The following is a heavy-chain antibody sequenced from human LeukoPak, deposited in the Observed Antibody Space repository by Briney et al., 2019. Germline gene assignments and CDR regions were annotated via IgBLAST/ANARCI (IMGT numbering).Heavy chain of an antibody. CDR2: ISSSGDIM. D-gene: IGHD3-16*01. Sequence: GGSLRLSCAASGFTFNDYYMSWIRQAPGKGLEWVSYISSSGDIMYYADSVKGRFIISRDNAKKSLYLRMNSLRAEDTAVYYCARRSFEGFDYWGQGTLVTVSS. V-gene: IGHV3-11*04. CDR3: ARRSFEGFDY. J-gene: IGHJ4*02. CDR1: GFTFNDYY.